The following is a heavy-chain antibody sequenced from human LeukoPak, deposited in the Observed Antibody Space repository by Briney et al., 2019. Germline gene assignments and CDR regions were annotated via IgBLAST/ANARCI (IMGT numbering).Heavy chain of an antibody. CDR1: GLTFSSYA. CDR2: ISGSGGST. D-gene: IGHD6-19*01. Sequence: GASLRLSRAPSGLTFSSYATSWVRQAPGKGLEWVPAISGSGGSTYYADSVKGRFTLSRDNSKNTLCLQMNSLRAEDTAVYYCAKDRGGSSGWYYFDYWGQGTLVTVSS. V-gene: IGHV3-23*01. J-gene: IGHJ4*02. CDR3: AKDRGGSSGWYYFDY.